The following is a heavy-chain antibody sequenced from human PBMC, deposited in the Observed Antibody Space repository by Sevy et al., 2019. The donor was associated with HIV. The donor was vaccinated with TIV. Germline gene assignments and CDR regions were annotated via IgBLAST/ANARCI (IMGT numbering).Heavy chain of an antibody. CDR2: ISGLSNYK. J-gene: IGHJ3*02. Sequence: GGSLRLSRAASGFTFTDFYLNWVRQAPGKGLEWVSSISGLSNYKFYADSMKGRFTISRDNAENSIYLQMNSLRAEDTAVYFCARRGPSTVHDAFDIWGQGTMVTVSS. CDR3: ARRGPSTVHDAFDI. CDR1: GFTFTDFY. V-gene: IGHV3-21*01. D-gene: IGHD4-17*01.